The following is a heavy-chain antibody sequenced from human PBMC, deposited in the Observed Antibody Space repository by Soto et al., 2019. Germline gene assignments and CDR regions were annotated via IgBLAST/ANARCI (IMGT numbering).Heavy chain of an antibody. D-gene: IGHD2-8*01. V-gene: IGHV4-39*01. Sequence: SETLSLTCTVSGGSVANSSYYWGWIRQSPGKGLEWIGSVYYRGRSYSKSSVKSRVTISVDTSKNRFSLSLNSVTASDTAVYFCVSQRTNVPTQAYFDYWGPGALVTVSS. CDR1: GGSVANSSYY. CDR2: VYYRGRS. CDR3: VSQRTNVPTQAYFDY. J-gene: IGHJ4*02.